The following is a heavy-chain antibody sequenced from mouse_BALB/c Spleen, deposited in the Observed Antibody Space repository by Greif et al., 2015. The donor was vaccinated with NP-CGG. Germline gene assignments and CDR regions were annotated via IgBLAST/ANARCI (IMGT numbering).Heavy chain of an antibody. Sequence: VHVKQSGAELVRPGALVKLSCKASGFNIKDYYMHWVKQRPEQGLEWIGWIDPENGNTIYDPKFQGKASITADTSSNTAYLRLSSLTSEDTAVYYCARMYYGTAMDYRGQGTSVTVSS. D-gene: IGHD1-1*01. V-gene: IGHV14-1*02. CDR1: GFNIKDYY. CDR2: IDPENGNT. J-gene: IGHJ4*01. CDR3: ARMYYGTAMDY.